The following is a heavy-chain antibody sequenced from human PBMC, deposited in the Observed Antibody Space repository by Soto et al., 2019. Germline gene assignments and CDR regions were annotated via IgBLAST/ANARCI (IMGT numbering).Heavy chain of an antibody. CDR2: IYTSGST. J-gene: IGHJ6*02. CDR3: ARDQSYYGSGGLPAYYYYYGMVV. V-gene: IGHV4-4*07. Sequence: PSETLSLTCTVSGGSISSYYWSWIRQHAGKGLEWIGRIYTSGSTTYNPSLKSRVTMSVDTSKNQFSLKLSFLTAADTAGYYCARDQSYYGSGGLPAYYYYYGMVVWGQGTTVTVSS. D-gene: IGHD3-10*01. CDR1: GGSISSYY.